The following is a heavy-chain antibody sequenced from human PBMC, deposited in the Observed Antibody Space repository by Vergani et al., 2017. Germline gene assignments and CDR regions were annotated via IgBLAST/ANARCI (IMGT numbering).Heavy chain of an antibody. J-gene: IGHJ6*03. V-gene: IGHV3-74*01. CDR1: GFTFSNYW. Sequence: VQLVESGGGLVQPGGSLRLSCTASGFTFSNYWMQWVRQAPGKGLMWVSRINSDGDSTSYADSVKGRFTISRDNAKNTLYLQMDSLRAEDTAVYYCARDGWELLDYFYYLYVWLKGTTVTVSS. D-gene: IGHD1-26*01. CDR3: ARDGWELLDYFYYLYV. CDR2: INSDGDST.